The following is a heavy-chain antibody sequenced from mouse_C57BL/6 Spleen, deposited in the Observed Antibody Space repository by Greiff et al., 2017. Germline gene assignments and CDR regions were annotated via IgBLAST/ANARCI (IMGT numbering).Heavy chain of an antibody. J-gene: IGHJ2*01. V-gene: IGHV5-4*01. CDR2: ISDGGSYT. CDR3: ARDADYYGSSVVDY. Sequence: EVQVVESGGGLVKPGGSLKLSCAASGFTFSSYAMSWVRQTPEKRLEWVATISDGGSYTYYPDNVKGRFTISRDNAKNNLYLQMSHLKSEDTAMYYCARDADYYGSSVVDYWGQGTTLTVSA. CDR1: GFTFSSYA. D-gene: IGHD1-1*01.